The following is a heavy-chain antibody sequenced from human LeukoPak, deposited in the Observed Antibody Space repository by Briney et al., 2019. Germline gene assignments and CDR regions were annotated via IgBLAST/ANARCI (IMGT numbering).Heavy chain of an antibody. D-gene: IGHD2-2*01. CDR2: INHSGST. Sequence: SETLSLTCAVYGGSFSGYYWSWIRHPPGKGLEWIGEINHSGSTNYNPSLKSRVTISVDTSKNQFSLKLSSVTAADTAVYYCARGRRRGYCSSTSCSSPFGYWGQGTLVTVSS. J-gene: IGHJ4*02. CDR1: GGSFSGYY. CDR3: ARGRRRGYCSSTSCSSPFGY. V-gene: IGHV4-34*01.